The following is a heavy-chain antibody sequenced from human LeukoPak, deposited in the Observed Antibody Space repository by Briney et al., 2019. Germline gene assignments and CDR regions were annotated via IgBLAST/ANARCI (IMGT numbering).Heavy chain of an antibody. V-gene: IGHV3-7*01. D-gene: IGHD1-26*01. CDR3: ARDDSGSYWGIDY. CDR1: GLYGLTFSSYR. J-gene: IGHJ4*02. Sequence: GGSLRLACAASGLYGLTFSSYRMSWVRQAPGKGLEWVANIKQDGSEQYYVDSVKGRFTISRDNAENSLYLQMNSLRAEDTAVYYCARDDSGSYWGIDYWGQGTLVTVSS. CDR2: IKQDGSEQ.